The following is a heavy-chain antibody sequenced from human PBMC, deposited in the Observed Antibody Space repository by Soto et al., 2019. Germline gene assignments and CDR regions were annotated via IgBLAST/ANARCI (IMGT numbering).Heavy chain of an antibody. Sequence: QLQLQESGPGLVKPSETLSLTCTVSGGSITSSSHYWGWIRQPPGKGLEWIGSIYYSGSTYSNPSLKSRVTISVDTSKNQFSLKLSSVTAADTAVYYCASRFEYFHHWGQGTLVTVSS. V-gene: IGHV4-39*01. CDR3: ASRFEYFHH. CDR2: IYYSGST. CDR1: GGSITSSSHY. J-gene: IGHJ1*01. D-gene: IGHD3-3*01.